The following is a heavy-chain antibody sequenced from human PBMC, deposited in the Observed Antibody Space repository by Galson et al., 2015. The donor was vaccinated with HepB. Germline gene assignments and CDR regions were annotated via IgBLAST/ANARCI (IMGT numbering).Heavy chain of an antibody. CDR1: GYTFTSYG. D-gene: IGHD2-15*01. CDR2: ISAYNGNT. CDR3: ARSRYCSGGSCYENYFDY. V-gene: IGHV1-18*01. J-gene: IGHJ4*02. Sequence: SCKASGYTFTSYGISWVRQAPGQGLEWMGWISAYNGNTNYAQKLQGRVTMTTDTSTSTAYMELRSLRSDDTAVYYCARSRYCSGGSCYENYFDYWGQGTLVTVSS.